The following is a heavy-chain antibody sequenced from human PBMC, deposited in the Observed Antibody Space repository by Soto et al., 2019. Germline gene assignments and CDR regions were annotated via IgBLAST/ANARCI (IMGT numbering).Heavy chain of an antibody. CDR1: DDSINSDKYY. V-gene: IGHV4-39*01. CDR2: VYYRGNA. J-gene: IGHJ4*02. Sequence: SETLSLTCSVSDDSINSDKYYWGWIRQPPGKGLEWIGSVYYRGNAYCSPSLKSRVTISLDTSKNQFSLKLTSVTAADTAVYYCANGLGPTTGIDYWGQGTLVTVS. D-gene: IGHD3-9*01. CDR3: ANGLGPTTGIDY.